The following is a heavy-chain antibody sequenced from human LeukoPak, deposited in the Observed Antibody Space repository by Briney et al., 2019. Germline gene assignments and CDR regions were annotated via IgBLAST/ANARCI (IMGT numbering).Heavy chain of an antibody. CDR1: GGSISSYY. Sequence: SETLSLTCTVSGGSISSYYWGWIRQPPGKGLEWIGSIYHSGSTYYNPSLKSRVTISVDTSKNQFSLKLSSVTAADTAVYYCARGGPLHYDYVWGSYRFPFFEGWGQGTLVTVSS. D-gene: IGHD3-16*02. CDR2: IYHSGST. J-gene: IGHJ4*02. CDR3: ARGGPLHYDYVWGSYRFPFFEG. V-gene: IGHV4-38-2*02.